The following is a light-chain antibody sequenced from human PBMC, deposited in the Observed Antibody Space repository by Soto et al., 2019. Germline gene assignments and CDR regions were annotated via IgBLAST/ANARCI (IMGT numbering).Light chain of an antibody. V-gene: IGKV2-30*01. Sequence: VVMTQSPLSLPVTLGQPASISCRSSQSLVSSNGKTFLIWFQQRPGQSPRRLIYKVSNRDSAVPDRLTGSGSGTDFTLEISRVEAEDVGVYYCMQATHWPWTFGQGTKVEIK. CDR3: MQATHWPWT. J-gene: IGKJ1*01. CDR2: KVS. CDR1: QSLVSSNGKTF.